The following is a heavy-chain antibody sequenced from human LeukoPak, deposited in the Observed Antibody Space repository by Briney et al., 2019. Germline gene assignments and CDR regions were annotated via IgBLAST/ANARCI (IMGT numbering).Heavy chain of an antibody. V-gene: IGHV3-48*01. Sequence: GVSHRLSRAASGFTFRSYSMNWVRQAPGKGRERVSYISGSSGSAIHYADSVKGRLTISRDNAKNSLYLQMNSLRAEDTAVYYCARYQWPKLDDYWGQGTLVTASS. J-gene: IGHJ4*02. CDR3: ARYQWPKLDDY. CDR2: ISGSSGSAI. CDR1: GFTFRSYS. D-gene: IGHD6-19*01.